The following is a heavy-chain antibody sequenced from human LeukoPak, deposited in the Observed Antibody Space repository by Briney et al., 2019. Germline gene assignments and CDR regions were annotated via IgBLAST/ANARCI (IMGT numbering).Heavy chain of an antibody. D-gene: IGHD3-10*02. Sequence: PSETLSLTCSVSGASISSYYWSWVRQPAGKGLEWIGRIYISGTTKHNPSLTSRVTMSVDTSKNQFSLRLTSVTAADTAVYFCARDDVPYRGTYTPFDVWGQGTLVTVSS. V-gene: IGHV4-4*07. J-gene: IGHJ4*02. CDR3: ARDDVPYRGTYTPFDV. CDR1: GASISSYY. CDR2: IYISGTT.